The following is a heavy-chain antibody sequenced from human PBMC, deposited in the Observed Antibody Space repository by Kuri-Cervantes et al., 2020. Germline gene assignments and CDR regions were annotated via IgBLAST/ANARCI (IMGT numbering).Heavy chain of an antibody. CDR2: INHSGNT. Sequence: SQTLTLTCAVYGGSFSGYYWSWIRQPPGKGLEWIGEINHSGNTNYNPSLKSRVTISVDTSKNQFSLKLSSVTGADTAVYYCARAPTVISWFDPWGQGTLVTVSS. D-gene: IGHD4-23*01. J-gene: IGHJ5*02. CDR3: ARAPTVISWFDP. V-gene: IGHV4-34*01. CDR1: GGSFSGYY.